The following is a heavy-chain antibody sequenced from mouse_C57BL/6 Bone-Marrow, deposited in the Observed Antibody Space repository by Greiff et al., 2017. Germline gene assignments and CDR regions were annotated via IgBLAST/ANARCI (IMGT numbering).Heavy chain of an antibody. D-gene: IGHD1-1*01. CDR2: IDPETGGT. J-gene: IGHJ3*01. V-gene: IGHV1-15*01. Sequence: QVQLQQSGAELVRPGASVTLSCKASGYTFTDYEMHWVKQTPVHGLEWIGAIDPETGGTAYNQKFKGKAILTADKSSSTAYMELRSLTSEDSAVYYCTPDYCGAYWGQGTLVTVSA. CDR3: TPDYCGAY. CDR1: GYTFTDYE.